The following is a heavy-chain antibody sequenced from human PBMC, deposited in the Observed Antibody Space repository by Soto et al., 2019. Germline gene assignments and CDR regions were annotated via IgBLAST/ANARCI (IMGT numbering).Heavy chain of an antibody. CDR3: ARNYYDGSGLSY. Sequence: SETLSLTCAVYGGSFSGYYWSWIRQPPGKGLEWIGEINHSGSTNYNPSLKSRVTISVDTSKNQFSLKLSSVTAADTAVYYCARNYYDGSGLSYWGQGTLVTVSS. V-gene: IGHV4-34*01. CDR2: INHSGST. D-gene: IGHD3-22*01. J-gene: IGHJ4*02. CDR1: GGSFSGYY.